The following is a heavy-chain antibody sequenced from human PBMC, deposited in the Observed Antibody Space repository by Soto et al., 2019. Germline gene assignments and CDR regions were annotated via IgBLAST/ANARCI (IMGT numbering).Heavy chain of an antibody. Sequence: QVQLVQSGAEVKKPGSSVKVSCKASGGTFSSYTISWVRQAPGQGLEWMGRIIPILGIANYAPKFQGRVTMTAEKSTSTAYMEMSSLRSEETAVYYCAMEYCSSTSCYRDYWGQGTLVTVSS. CDR1: GGTFSSYT. J-gene: IGHJ4*02. CDR2: IIPILGIA. CDR3: AMEYCSSTSCYRDY. V-gene: IGHV1-69*02. D-gene: IGHD2-2*02.